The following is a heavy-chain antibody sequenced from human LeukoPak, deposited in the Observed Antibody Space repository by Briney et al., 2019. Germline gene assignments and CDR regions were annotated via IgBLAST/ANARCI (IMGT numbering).Heavy chain of an antibody. CDR2: TYYGSKWSN. V-gene: IGHV6-1*01. J-gene: IGHJ6*02. Sequence: SQTLSLTCAISGDSVSSNSAAWNWIRQSPSRGLEWLGRTYYGSKWSNDYAISVKSRITINPDTSKNQFSLHLSSVTPEDTAVYYCARVKRLRYFDWSTQYYYYYGMDVWGQGTTVTVSS. CDR1: GDSVSSNSAA. CDR3: ARVKRLRYFDWSTQYYYYYGMDV. D-gene: IGHD3-9*01.